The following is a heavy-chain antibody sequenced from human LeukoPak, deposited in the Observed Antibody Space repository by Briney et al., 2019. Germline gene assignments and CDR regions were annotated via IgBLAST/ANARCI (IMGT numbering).Heavy chain of an antibody. Sequence: GGSLRLSCAASGFTFSSYSINWVRRAPGEGLEWVLAISDSGDRTYYADSVKGRFTLSRDNSKNTLYLQMNSLRAEDTAVYYCAKDARRSSGWWFFDHWGQGTLVTVSS. CDR3: AKDARRSSGWWFFDH. D-gene: IGHD6-19*01. CDR1: GFTFSSYS. CDR2: ISDSGDRT. V-gene: IGHV3-23*01. J-gene: IGHJ4*02.